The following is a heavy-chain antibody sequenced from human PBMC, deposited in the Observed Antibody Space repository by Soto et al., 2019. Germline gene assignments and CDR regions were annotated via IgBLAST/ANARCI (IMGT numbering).Heavy chain of an antibody. Sequence: EVQLLESGGGLVQPGGSLRISCAASGFTFGSYAMTWVRQAPGKGLEWVSALTGSGASTYYADSVRSRFIISRDNSKNTLYLQMYSLRAEDTAVYYCAQDFGGRRPSHYWGQGTLVTVSS. CDR3: AQDFGGRRPSHY. D-gene: IGHD1-26*01. CDR1: GFTFGSYA. J-gene: IGHJ4*02. CDR2: LTGSGAST. V-gene: IGHV3-23*01.